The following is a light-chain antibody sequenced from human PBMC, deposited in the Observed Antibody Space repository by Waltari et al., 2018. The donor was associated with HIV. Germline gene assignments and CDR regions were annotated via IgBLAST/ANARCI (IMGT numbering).Light chain of an antibody. CDR2: GKN. Sequence: QSVLTQPPSASGTPEQRVTISCSGSTSNIGRNTVSWFPQFPGTAPKVLIYGKNQLPAGVPDRFSGSKSGTSAALAISGLQSEDEAYYYCASWDDSLNGPVFGGGTKLTVV. J-gene: IGLJ2*01. CDR3: ASWDDSLNGPV. V-gene: IGLV1-44*01. CDR1: TSNIGRNT.